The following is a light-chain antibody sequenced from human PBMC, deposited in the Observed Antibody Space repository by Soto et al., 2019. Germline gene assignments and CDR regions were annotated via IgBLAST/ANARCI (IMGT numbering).Light chain of an antibody. CDR2: DAS. CDR3: QQRFNWPRFT. V-gene: IGKV3-11*01. J-gene: IGKJ2*01. Sequence: EIVLTQSPATLSLSPGERATLSCRASQSVSSYLAWYQQKPGQAPRLLIYDASNRATGIPARFSGGGSGTDVTLTISSLEPEDFAVYYCQQRFNWPRFTLGQGTKLEIK. CDR1: QSVSSY.